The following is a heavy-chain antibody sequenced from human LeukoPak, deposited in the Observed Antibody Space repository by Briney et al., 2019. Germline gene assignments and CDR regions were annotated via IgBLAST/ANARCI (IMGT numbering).Heavy chain of an antibody. D-gene: IGHD6-13*01. Sequence: PGGSVRLSCAASGFTFSSYTMNWVRQAPGKGLEWVSSISSSSSYIYYADSVKGRFTISRDNAKKSLYLQMNGLRAEDTAVYYCARDPAAADYYYYGMDVWGQGTTVTVSS. J-gene: IGHJ6*02. CDR2: ISSSSSYI. CDR3: ARDPAAADYYYYGMDV. CDR1: GFTFSSYT. V-gene: IGHV3-21*01.